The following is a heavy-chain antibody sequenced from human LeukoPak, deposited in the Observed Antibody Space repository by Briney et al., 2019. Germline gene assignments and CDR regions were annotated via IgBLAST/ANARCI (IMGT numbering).Heavy chain of an antibody. CDR2: IYYSGRT. J-gene: IGHJ4*02. V-gene: IGHV4-39*07. CDR3: ARELGYCSGGSCYRGQNFDY. Sequence: SETLSLTCTVSGGSISSSSYYWGWIRQPPGKGLEWIGRIYYSGRTYYNPSLQSRVTISVDTSKNHFSLKLSSVTAADTAVYYCARELGYCSGGSCYRGQNFDYWGQGTLVTVSS. D-gene: IGHD2-15*01. CDR1: GGSISSSSYY.